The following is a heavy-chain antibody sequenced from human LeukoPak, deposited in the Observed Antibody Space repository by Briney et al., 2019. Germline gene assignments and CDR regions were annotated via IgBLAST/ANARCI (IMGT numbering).Heavy chain of an antibody. CDR3: ARDSRPDYGGKPSAADY. CDR1: GFTVSSNY. V-gene: IGHV3-66*01. CDR2: IYSGGST. Sequence: PGGSLRLSCAASGFTVSSNYMSWVRQAPGKGLEWVSVIYSGGSTYYADSVKGRFTISRDNSKNTLYLQMNSLRAEDAAVYYCARDSRPDYGGKPSAADYWGQGTLVTVSS. J-gene: IGHJ4*02. D-gene: IGHD4-23*01.